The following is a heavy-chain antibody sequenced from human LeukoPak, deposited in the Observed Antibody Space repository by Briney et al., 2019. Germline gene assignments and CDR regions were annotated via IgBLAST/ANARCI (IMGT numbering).Heavy chain of an antibody. J-gene: IGHJ6*02. CDR1: GYTFTSYD. V-gene: IGHV1-8*01. CDR2: MNPNSGNT. D-gene: IGHD2-2*01. CDR3: AKDSEYQLHKPYYYYGMDV. Sequence: GASVKVSCKASGYTFTSYDINWVRQATGQGLEWMGWMNPNSGNTGYAQKFQGRVTMTRNTSISTAYMELSSLRSEDTAVYYCAKDSEYQLHKPYYYYGMDVWGQGTTVTVSS.